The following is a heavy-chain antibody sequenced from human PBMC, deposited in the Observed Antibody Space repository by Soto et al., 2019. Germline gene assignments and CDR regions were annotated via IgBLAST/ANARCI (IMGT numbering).Heavy chain of an antibody. CDR1: GLIFSNYG. J-gene: IGHJ6*02. CDR3: ATDGAAGAVMGV. Sequence: EVQLVESGGGLVKPGGSPRLSCTASGLIFSNYGMNWVRQAAGKRPEWVSSISSGGEYIDYADAVKGRLTISRDNANNILYLQLTSLGVEDTAVYYCATDGAAGAVMGVWGQGTKVTVSS. CDR2: ISSGGEYI. V-gene: IGHV3-21*06. D-gene: IGHD6-13*01.